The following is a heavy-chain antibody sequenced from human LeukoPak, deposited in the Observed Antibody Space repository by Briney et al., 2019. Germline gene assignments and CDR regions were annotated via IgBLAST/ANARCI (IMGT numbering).Heavy chain of an antibody. CDR3: ATRKCSISACRASSYRCMDD. CDR2: IKEDGGEA. Sequence: GGSLRLSGETSGLTYSSYWMTWVRQAPGKGLEWVANIKEDGGEANYVGSVKGRFTVSRDNAKQSLYLQMNRLRVEDTAIYYCATRKCSISACRASSYRCMDDWGKGTTVTVSS. V-gene: IGHV3-7*01. J-gene: IGHJ6*03. CDR1: GLTYSSYW. D-gene: IGHD2-2*01.